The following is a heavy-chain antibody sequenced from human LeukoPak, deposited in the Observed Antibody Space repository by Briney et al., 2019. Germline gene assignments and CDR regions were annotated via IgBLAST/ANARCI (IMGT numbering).Heavy chain of an antibody. Sequence: TGGSLRLSCAASGFTFSSYAMSWVRQAPGKGLEWVSAISGSGGSTYYADSVKGRFTISGDNSKNTLYLQMNSLRAEDTAVYYCAMIGITMVRGALLDVWGKGTTVTVSS. V-gene: IGHV3-23*01. D-gene: IGHD3-10*01. J-gene: IGHJ6*04. CDR1: GFTFSSYA. CDR3: AMIGITMVRGALLDV. CDR2: ISGSGGST.